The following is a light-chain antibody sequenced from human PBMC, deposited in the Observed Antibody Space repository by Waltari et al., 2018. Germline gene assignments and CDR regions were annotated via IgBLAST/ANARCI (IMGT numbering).Light chain of an antibody. CDR2: VYSDGSH. CDR3: QTGGHGTWV. Sequence: QLALTQSPSASASLGASVKLTRTLNSGHSSNVVAWLQQQPEKGPRYLMKVYSDGSHSKGDDIPDRFSGSGSGAERYLTISSLQSEDEADYYCQTGGHGTWVFGGGTKLTVL. V-gene: IGLV4-69*02. CDR1: SGHSSNV. J-gene: IGLJ3*02.